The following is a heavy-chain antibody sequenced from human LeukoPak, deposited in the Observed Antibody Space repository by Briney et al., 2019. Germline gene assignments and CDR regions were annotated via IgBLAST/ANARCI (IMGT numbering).Heavy chain of an antibody. V-gene: IGHV3-15*05. CDR1: GFTFSNAW. CDR3: ARGGGYCSSTSCESAFDI. D-gene: IGHD2-2*01. Sequence: PGGSLRLSCAASGFTFSNAWMSWVRQAPGKGLEWVGRIKSKTDGGTTDYAAPVKGRFTISRDNAKNSLYLQMNSLRAEDTALYHCARGGGYCSSTSCESAFDIWGQGTMVTVSS. J-gene: IGHJ3*02. CDR2: IKSKTDGGTT.